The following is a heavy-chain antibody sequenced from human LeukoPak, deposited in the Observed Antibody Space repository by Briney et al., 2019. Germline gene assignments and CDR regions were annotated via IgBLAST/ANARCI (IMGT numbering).Heavy chain of an antibody. D-gene: IGHD2-15*01. CDR2: IYYSGST. CDR3: ARHPFATPFDY. Sequence: SETLSLTCTVSGGSISSYYWSWIRQPPGKGLEWIGYIYYSGSTNYNSSLKSRVTTSLDTSKSQFSLRLSSVTAADTAVYFCARHPFATPFDYWGPGTLVTVSS. J-gene: IGHJ4*02. V-gene: IGHV4-59*08. CDR1: GGSISSYY.